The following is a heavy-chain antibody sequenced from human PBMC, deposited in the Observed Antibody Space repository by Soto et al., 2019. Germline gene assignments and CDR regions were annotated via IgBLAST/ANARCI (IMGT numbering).Heavy chain of an antibody. D-gene: IGHD3-10*01. CDR3: AGSYKYGSGTFDAFDI. CDR2: IIPIFGTT. Sequence: QVQLVQSGTEVKKPGSSVKVSCMASGGTFSSYAISWVRQAPGQGLEWMGGIIPIFGTTNYAQRFQGRVSITAEESTSTTYMELSSLRSEDTAVYYCAGSYKYGSGTFDAFDILGQGTLVTVSS. CDR1: GGTFSSYA. V-gene: IGHV1-69*01. J-gene: IGHJ3*02.